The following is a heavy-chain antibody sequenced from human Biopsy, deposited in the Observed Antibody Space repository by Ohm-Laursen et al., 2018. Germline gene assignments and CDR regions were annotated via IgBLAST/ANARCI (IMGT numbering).Heavy chain of an antibody. V-gene: IGHV3-7*01. Sequence: GSLRLSCTASVFTFCTYCMTWVRQAPGKGLEWVANIKRDGSESNHADSVKGRFTISRDNAKNSLYLQMNSLRAEDTAVYYCTRDTTYYAGTTYYDALDVWGQGTTVTVSS. CDR3: TRDTTYYAGTTYYDALDV. CDR2: IKRDGSES. CDR1: VFTFCTYC. D-gene: IGHD2/OR15-2a*01. J-gene: IGHJ3*01.